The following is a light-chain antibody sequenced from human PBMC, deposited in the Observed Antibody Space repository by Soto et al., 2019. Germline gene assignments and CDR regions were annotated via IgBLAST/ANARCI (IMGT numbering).Light chain of an antibody. CDR2: DTK. Sequence: QAVVTQPPSVSAAPVQKVTIACSGSGSNIGKNDVAWYLQLPGAAPQLLIYDTKKRPSGIPDRFAGSKSGTSATLGITGLQTGDEADYFCGTWATRMSVVVFGGGTQLTVL. V-gene: IGLV1-51*01. CDR1: GSNIGKND. CDR3: GTWATRMSVVV. J-gene: IGLJ2*01.